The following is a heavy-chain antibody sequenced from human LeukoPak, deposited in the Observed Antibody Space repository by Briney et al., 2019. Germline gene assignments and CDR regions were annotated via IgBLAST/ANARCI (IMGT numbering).Heavy chain of an antibody. D-gene: IGHD2-2*01. CDR2: IYYSGST. V-gene: IGHV4-59*01. CDR1: GGSISSYY. J-gene: IGHJ4*02. Sequence: TSETLSLTCTVSGGSISSYYWSWIRQPPGKGLEWIGYIYYSGSTNFNPSLKGRVTISADTSKNQFSLKLSSVTAADTAVYYCARGGLEYQLLSYFDYWGQGTLVTVSS. CDR3: ARGGLEYQLLSYFDY.